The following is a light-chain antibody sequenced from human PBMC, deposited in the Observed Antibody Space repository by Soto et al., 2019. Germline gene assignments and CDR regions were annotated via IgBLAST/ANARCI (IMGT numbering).Light chain of an antibody. CDR2: DDS. Sequence: QPVLTQPPSVSGAPGQRVTFSCAGNSYNIGAGYDVNWYQQLPGTAPKLLIYDDSNRPSGVPDRFSGSKSATSASLAITGLQAEDEANYYCQSSDSSLSGSVVFGGGTKLTVL. V-gene: IGLV1-40*01. CDR3: QSSDSSLSGSVV. CDR1: SYNIGAGYD. J-gene: IGLJ2*01.